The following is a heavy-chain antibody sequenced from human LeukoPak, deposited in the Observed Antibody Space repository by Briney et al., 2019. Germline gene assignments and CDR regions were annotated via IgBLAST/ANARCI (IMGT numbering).Heavy chain of an antibody. Sequence: GGSLRLSCAASGFTFSTYTMNWVRQAPGKGLEWVSSISTGSSYIYYADSVKGRFTISRDNAKNSLYLQMNSLRAEDTALYYCAKSTEGGWFQVDYWGQGTLVTVSS. CDR2: ISTGSSYI. CDR3: AKSTEGGWFQVDY. V-gene: IGHV3-21*04. J-gene: IGHJ4*02. D-gene: IGHD6-19*01. CDR1: GFTFSTYT.